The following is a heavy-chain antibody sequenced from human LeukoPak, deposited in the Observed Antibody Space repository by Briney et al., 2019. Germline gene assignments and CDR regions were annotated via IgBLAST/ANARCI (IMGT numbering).Heavy chain of an antibody. CDR2: ISYDGSNK. D-gene: IGHD6-19*01. J-gene: IGHJ4*02. CDR1: GFTFSSHA. Sequence: GRSLRLSCAASGFTFSSHAMHWVRQAPGKGLEWVAVISYDGSNKYYADSVKGRFTISRDNSKNTLYLQMNSLRAEDTAVYYCARDWLSKYYFDYWGQGTLVTVSS. V-gene: IGHV3-30-3*01. CDR3: ARDWLSKYYFDY.